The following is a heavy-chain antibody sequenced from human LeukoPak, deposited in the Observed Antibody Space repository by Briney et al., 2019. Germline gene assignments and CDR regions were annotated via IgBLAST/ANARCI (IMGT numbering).Heavy chain of an antibody. CDR3: VTETSGSFHN. D-gene: IGHD3-10*01. CDR1: GVTFSSYA. J-gene: IGHJ4*02. V-gene: IGHV3-23*01. Sequence: GGSLRLSCAASGVTFSSYAMGWVRQFPGKGLEWVSAISGSGGSTYYADSVKGRFTISRDNSKNTLHLQMNSLKTEDTAVYYCVTETSGSFHNWGQGTLVTVSS. CDR2: ISGSGGST.